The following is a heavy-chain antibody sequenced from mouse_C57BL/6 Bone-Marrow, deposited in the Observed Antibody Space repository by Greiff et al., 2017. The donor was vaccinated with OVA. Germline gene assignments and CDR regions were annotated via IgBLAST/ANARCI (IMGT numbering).Heavy chain of an antibody. CDR1: GYTFTSYW. CDR2: IDPSDSYT. D-gene: IGHD1-1*01. Sequence: VKLQQPGAELVRPGTSVKLSCKASGYTFTSYWMHWVKQRPGQGLEWIGVIDPSDSYTNYNQKFKGKATLTVDTSSSTAYMQLSSLTSEDSAVYYCALTTGFDYWGQGTTLTVSS. V-gene: IGHV1-59*01. CDR3: ALTTGFDY. J-gene: IGHJ2*01.